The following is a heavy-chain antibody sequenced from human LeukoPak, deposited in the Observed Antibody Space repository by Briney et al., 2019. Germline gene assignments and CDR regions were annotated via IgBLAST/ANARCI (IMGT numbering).Heavy chain of an antibody. CDR3: ARDVRGLLRDY. CDR1: GFTFSSYA. V-gene: IGHV3-23*01. CDR2: ISGSGGST. Sequence: GGSLRLSCAASGFTFSSYAMSRVRQAPGKGLEWVSAISGSGGSTYYADSVKGRFTISRDNSKNTLYLQMNSLRAEDTAVYYCARDVRGLLRDYWGQGTLVTVSS. D-gene: IGHD3-10*02. J-gene: IGHJ4*02.